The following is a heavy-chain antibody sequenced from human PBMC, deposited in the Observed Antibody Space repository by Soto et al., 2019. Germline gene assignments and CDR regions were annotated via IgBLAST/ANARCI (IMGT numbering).Heavy chain of an antibody. J-gene: IGHJ4*02. D-gene: IGHD3-3*01. Sequence: GGSLRLSCAASGFTFSSYSMNWVRQAPGKGLEWVSSISSSSSYIYYADSVKGRFTISRDNAKNSLYLQMNSLRAEDTAVYYCARDYWLTSDFWSGYYIDYWGQGTLVTVSS. CDR1: GFTFSSYS. CDR3: ARDYWLTSDFWSGYYIDY. CDR2: ISSSSSYI. V-gene: IGHV3-21*01.